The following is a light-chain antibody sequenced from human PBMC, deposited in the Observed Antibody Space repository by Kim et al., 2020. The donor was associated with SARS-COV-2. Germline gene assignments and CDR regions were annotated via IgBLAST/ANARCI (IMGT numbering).Light chain of an antibody. CDR1: SGHSSSA. CDR2: LDSDGSH. J-gene: IGLJ3*02. Sequence: ASGKVSCTLGSGHSSSAVAWHQQQPEKGPRYLMTLDSDGSHSKGDGIPGRFSGSSSGAERYLTISSLQSEDEADYYCQTWGTGIRVFCGGTKLTVL. CDR3: QTWGTGIRV. V-gene: IGLV4-69*01.